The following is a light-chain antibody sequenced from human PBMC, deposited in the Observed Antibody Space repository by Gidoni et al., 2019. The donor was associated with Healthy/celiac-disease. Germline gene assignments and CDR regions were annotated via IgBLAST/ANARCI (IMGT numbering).Light chain of an antibody. J-gene: IGKJ1*01. CDR1: QSVSSSY. V-gene: IGKV3-20*01. CDR3: QQYGSSPGT. Sequence: GERATLSCRASQSVSSSYLAWYQQKPGQAPRLLIYGASSRATGIPDRFSGSGSGTDFTLTISRLEPEDFAVYYCQQYGSSPGTFGQGTKVEIK. CDR2: GAS.